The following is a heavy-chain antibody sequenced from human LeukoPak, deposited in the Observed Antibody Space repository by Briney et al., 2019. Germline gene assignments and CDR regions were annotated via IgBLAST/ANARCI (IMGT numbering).Heavy chain of an antibody. CDR2: INPNSGDT. CDR3: ARDGAVNTFDY. D-gene: IGHD1-26*01. CDR1: GYTFTGYY. J-gene: IGHJ4*02. Sequence: GASVKVSCKASGYTFTGYYIHWVRQAPGQGLEWMGWINPNSGDTRYIQEFQGRVTMTRDTSISTAYVELIRLRSDDTAVYYCARDGAVNTFDYWGQGTLVAVSS. V-gene: IGHV1-2*02.